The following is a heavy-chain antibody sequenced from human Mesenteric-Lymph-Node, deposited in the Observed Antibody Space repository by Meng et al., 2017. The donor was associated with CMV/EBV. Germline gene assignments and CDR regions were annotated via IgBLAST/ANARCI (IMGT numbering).Heavy chain of an antibody. D-gene: IGHD3-22*01. CDR3: ARDFPLDDSCGYYPPYDAFDI. J-gene: IGHJ3*02. V-gene: IGHV3-74*01. CDR2: INSDGSST. CDR1: GFTFSSYW. Sequence: GESLKISCAASGFTFSSYWMHWVRQAPGKGLVWVSRINSDGSSTNYADSVKGRFTISRDNAKNTLYLQMNSLRAEDTAVYYCARDFPLDDSCGYYPPYDAFDIWGQGTMVTVSS.